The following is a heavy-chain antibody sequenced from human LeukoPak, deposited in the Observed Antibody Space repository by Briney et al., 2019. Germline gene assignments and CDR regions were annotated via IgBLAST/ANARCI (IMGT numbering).Heavy chain of an antibody. D-gene: IGHD1-26*01. CDR3: AKDLSGIYDY. CDR2: VSGSGEST. J-gene: IGHJ4*02. Sequence: GGSLRLSCAASGFTFSSYAMSWVRQAPGKGLEWVSAVSGSGESTYYADSVKGRFTISRDNSKNTLYLQMNSLRAEDTAVYYRAKDLSGIYDYWGQGTLVTVSS. CDR1: GFTFSSYA. V-gene: IGHV3-23*01.